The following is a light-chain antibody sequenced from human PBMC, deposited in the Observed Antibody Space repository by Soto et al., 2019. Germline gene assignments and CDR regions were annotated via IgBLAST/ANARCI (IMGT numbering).Light chain of an antibody. V-gene: IGLV2-14*01. CDR3: NSYTNSSAVV. CDR1: RGDIGAYDY. J-gene: IGLJ2*01. CDR2: EVT. Sequence: ALAQPASVSGSPGQSITISCAGTRGDIGAYDYVSWYQQHPGNAPKLLVYEVTNRPSGVSDRFSGSKSGNTASLTISGLQAEDEADYYCNSYTNSSAVVFXGGTKVTVL.